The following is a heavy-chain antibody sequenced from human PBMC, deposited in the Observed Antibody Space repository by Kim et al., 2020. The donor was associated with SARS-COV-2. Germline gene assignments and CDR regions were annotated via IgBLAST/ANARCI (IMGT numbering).Heavy chain of an antibody. Sequence: SVKVSCKASGGTFSSYAISWVRQAPGQGLEWMGRIIPILGIANYAQKFQGRVTITADKSTSTAYMELSSLRSEDTAVYYCARGPSWLAEAFDYWGQGTLVTVSS. CDR2: IIPILGIA. CDR1: GGTFSSYA. CDR3: ARGPSWLAEAFDY. D-gene: IGHD2-2*01. J-gene: IGHJ4*02. V-gene: IGHV1-69*04.